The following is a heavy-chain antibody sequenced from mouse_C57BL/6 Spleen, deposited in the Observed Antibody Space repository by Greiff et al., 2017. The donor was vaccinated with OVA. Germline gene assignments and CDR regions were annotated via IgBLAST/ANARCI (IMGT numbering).Heavy chain of an antibody. Sequence: QVQLQQSGAELVRPGTSVKMSCKASGYTFTNYWIGWAKQRPGHGLEWIGDIYPGGGYNNYNEKFKGKATLTADKSSSTAYMQFSSRTSEDSAIYYCARITTVGADWYFDVWGTGTTVTVSS. J-gene: IGHJ1*03. CDR1: GYTFTNYW. CDR3: ARITTVGADWYFDV. D-gene: IGHD1-1*01. CDR2: IYPGGGYN. V-gene: IGHV1-63*01.